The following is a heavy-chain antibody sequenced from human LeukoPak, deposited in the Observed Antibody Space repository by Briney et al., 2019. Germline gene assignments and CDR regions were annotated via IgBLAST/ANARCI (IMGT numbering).Heavy chain of an antibody. CDR2: ISWNSGSI. CDR3: AGGPGYLIDC. J-gene: IGHJ4*02. V-gene: IGHV3-9*01. CDR1: GFTFYDYA. Sequence: GGSLRLSCAASGFTFYDYAMHWVRQAPGKGLEWVSGISWNSGSIGYADSVKGRFTISRDNAKNSLYLQMNSLRAQDTALYYCAGGPGYLIDCWGQGTLVTVSS. D-gene: IGHD2-15*01.